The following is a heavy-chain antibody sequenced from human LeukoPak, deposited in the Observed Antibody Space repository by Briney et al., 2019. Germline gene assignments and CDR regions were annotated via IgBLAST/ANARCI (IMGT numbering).Heavy chain of an antibody. CDR3: TTYRYSYGSTGYSYFDY. CDR1: GLTFGNAW. CDR2: ITSKTSGEAT. V-gene: IGHV3-15*01. Sequence: PGGSRRLSCAASGLTFGNAWMSWVRQAPGKGLEWVARITSKTSGEATDYAAPARGRFTISRDDSKATLYLQMDSLETEDTAIYYCTTYRYSYGSTGYSYFDYWGQGILVTVSS. J-gene: IGHJ4*02. D-gene: IGHD3-22*01.